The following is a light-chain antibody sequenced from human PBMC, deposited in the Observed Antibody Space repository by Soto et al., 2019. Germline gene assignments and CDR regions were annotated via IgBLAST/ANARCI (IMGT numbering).Light chain of an antibody. CDR1: QSVSSSY. J-gene: IGKJ2*01. CDR3: QQYGSSPLYT. V-gene: IGKV3-20*01. CDR2: GAS. Sequence: DIVLTQSPGTLSLSPGERATLSCRASQSVSSSYLAWYQQKPGQAPRLLIYGASSSDTGIPDRFSGSGSGTDFTLTLSRLEPEDFAVYYCQQYGSSPLYTFGQGTKLEIK.